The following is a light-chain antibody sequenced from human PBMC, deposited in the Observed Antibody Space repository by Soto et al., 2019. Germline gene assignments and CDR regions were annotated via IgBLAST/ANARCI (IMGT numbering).Light chain of an antibody. CDR2: GAS. CDR3: QQYGSSPGT. Sequence: EILMTQSPDTLSLSPGERATLSFSASQSVSSTYLAWYQQKPGQAPSLLIYGASSRATGIPDRFSGSGSGTDFILTITRLEPEDFAVYYCQQYGSSPGTFGQGTKVDIK. J-gene: IGKJ1*01. V-gene: IGKV3-20*01. CDR1: QSVSSTY.